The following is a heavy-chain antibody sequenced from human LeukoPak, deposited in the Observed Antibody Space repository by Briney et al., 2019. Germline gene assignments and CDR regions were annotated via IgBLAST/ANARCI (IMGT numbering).Heavy chain of an antibody. CDR2: FYYSGGN. CDR3: ARARGGSVATRYLDS. D-gene: IGHD4-23*01. V-gene: IGHV4-59*01. CDR1: GASISSYY. Sequence: SETLSLTCTVSGASISSYYWNWVRQAPGKGLEWIGYFYYSGGNFYHPSLKGRVTMSGDTSKSRVYLNLTSVTAADTAMYYCARARGGSVATRYLDSWGRGTLVSVSP. J-gene: IGHJ4*02.